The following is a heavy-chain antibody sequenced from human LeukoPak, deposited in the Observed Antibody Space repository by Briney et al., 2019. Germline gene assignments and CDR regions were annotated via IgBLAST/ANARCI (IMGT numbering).Heavy chain of an antibody. V-gene: IGHV1-3*01. CDR2: INAGNGNT. D-gene: IGHD6-13*01. CDR3: ARNQDGSSSPFYGMDV. J-gene: IGHJ6*02. CDR1: GYTFTSYA. Sequence: ASVKVSCKASGYTFTSYAMHWVRQAPGQRLEWMGWINAGNGNTKYSQKFQGRVTITRDTSASTAYMELSSLRSEDTAVYYCARNQDGSSSPFYGMDVWGQGTTVTVSS.